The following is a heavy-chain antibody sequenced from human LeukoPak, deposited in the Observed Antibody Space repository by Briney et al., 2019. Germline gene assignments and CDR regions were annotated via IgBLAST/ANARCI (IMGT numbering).Heavy chain of an antibody. Sequence: SETLSLTCTVSGYSLSSGYYWGWIRQPPGKGLEWIGSVDHSGGTYYNPSLRSRVSISVDTSKNQFSLKLSSVTAADTAVYYCARGGRYCSSTSCPRITDYWGQGTLVTVSS. CDR2: VDHSGGT. D-gene: IGHD2-2*01. V-gene: IGHV4-38-2*02. J-gene: IGHJ4*02. CDR3: ARGGRYCSSTSCPRITDY. CDR1: GYSLSSGYY.